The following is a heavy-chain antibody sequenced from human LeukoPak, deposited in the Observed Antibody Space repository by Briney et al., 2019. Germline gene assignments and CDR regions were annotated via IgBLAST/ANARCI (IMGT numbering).Heavy chain of an antibody. J-gene: IGHJ4*02. D-gene: IGHD1-26*01. V-gene: IGHV4-39*07. CDR2: IYYSGST. Sequence: PSETLSLTCTVSGGSISSSSYYWGWIRQPPGKGLEWFGSIYYSGSTYYNPSLKSRVTISVDTSKNHFSLKLSSVTAADTAVYYCARVSGSYLDYWGQGTLVTVSS. CDR1: GGSISSSSYY. CDR3: ARVSGSYLDY.